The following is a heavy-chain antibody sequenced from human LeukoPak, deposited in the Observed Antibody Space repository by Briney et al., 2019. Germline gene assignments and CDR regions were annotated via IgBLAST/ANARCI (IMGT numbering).Heavy chain of an antibody. D-gene: IGHD4-23*01. CDR3: ARRHLIGNGYFDH. V-gene: IGHV1-24*01. Sequence: ASVKVSCKVSGYTLTELSMHWVRQAPGKGLEWMGGFDPEDGETIYAQKFQGRVTMTTDTSTNTAYLELRSLRSDDTAVYYCARRHLIGNGYFDHWGQGTLVTVSS. CDR2: FDPEDGET. J-gene: IGHJ4*02. CDR1: GYTLTELS.